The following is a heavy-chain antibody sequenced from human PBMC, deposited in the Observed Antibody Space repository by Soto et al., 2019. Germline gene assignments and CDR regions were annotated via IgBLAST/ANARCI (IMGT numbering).Heavy chain of an antibody. Sequence: TLSLTCAVYGGSFSGYYWSWIRQPPGKGLEWIGEINHSGSTNYNPSLKSRVTISVDTSKNQFSLKLSSVTAADTAVYYCARAAAAALNYYYYYMDGWGKGTTVTVSS. J-gene: IGHJ6*03. D-gene: IGHD6-13*01. CDR2: INHSGST. CDR1: GGSFSGYY. V-gene: IGHV4-34*01. CDR3: ARAAAAALNYYYYYMDG.